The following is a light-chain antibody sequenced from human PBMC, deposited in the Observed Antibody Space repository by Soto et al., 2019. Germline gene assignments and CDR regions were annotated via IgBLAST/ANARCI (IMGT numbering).Light chain of an antibody. CDR1: QSLLHSDGSTY. CDR3: MQATQYPPYT. J-gene: IGKJ2*01. V-gene: IGKV2-24*01. CDR2: KVS. Sequence: DIVLTQTPLSSPVTLGQPASISCRSSQSLLHSDGSTYLSWLQQRPGLPPRLLIYKVSNRFPGVPDRFSGSGAGTDFTLKISRVEAEDVGVYYCMQATQYPPYTFGQGTKLEI.